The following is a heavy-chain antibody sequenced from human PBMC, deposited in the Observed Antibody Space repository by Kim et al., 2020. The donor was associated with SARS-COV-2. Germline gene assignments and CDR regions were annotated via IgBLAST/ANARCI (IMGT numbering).Heavy chain of an antibody. CDR1: GGSISSGGYY. D-gene: IGHD3-22*01. Sequence: SETLSLTCTVSGGSISSGGYYWSWIRQHPGKGLEWIGYIYYSGSTYYNPSLKSRVTISVDTSKNQFSLKLSSVTAADTAVYYCASRRLGPYYDSSGYYRPSGYYYGMDVWGQGTTVTVSS. CDR2: IYYSGST. V-gene: IGHV4-31*03. CDR3: ASRRLGPYYDSSGYYRPSGYYYGMDV. J-gene: IGHJ6*02.